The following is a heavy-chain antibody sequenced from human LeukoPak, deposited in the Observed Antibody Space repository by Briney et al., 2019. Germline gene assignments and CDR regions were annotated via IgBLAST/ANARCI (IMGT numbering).Heavy chain of an antibody. CDR1: GYTLTELS. D-gene: IGHD3-22*01. J-gene: IGHJ5*02. Sequence: ASVEVSCKVSGYTLTELSMHWVRQAPGKGLEWMGGFDPEDGETIYAQKFQGRVTMTEDTSTDTAYMELSSLRSEDTAVYYCATYYYDSSGFNWFDPWGQGTLVTVSS. CDR3: ATYYYDSSGFNWFDP. V-gene: IGHV1-24*01. CDR2: FDPEDGET.